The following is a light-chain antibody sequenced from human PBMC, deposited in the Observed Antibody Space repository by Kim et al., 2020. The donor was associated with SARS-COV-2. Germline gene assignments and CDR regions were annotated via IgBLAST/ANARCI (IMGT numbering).Light chain of an antibody. CDR3: LSADSSGTYVI. CDR2: KDS. V-gene: IGLV3-16*01. Sequence: SLGQMAGITCSGEALPKKYAYWYQQKPGQFPVLVIYKDSERPSGIPERFSGSSSGTIVTLTISGVQAEDEADYYCLSADSSGTYVIFGGGTKLTVL. J-gene: IGLJ2*01. CDR1: ALPKKY.